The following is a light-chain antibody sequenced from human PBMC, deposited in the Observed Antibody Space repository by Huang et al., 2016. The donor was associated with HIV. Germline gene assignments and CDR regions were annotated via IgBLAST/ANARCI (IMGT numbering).Light chain of an antibody. V-gene: IGKV1-39*01. CDR1: QIINKY. CDR2: GAS. CDR3: QQSYNIPRT. J-gene: IGKJ2*01. Sequence: DIQMTQAPPSLSAAVGDRVIITCRASQIINKYLNWYQQMPGRAPKLLISGASSLQGGVSSRFSGSGSGTDFTLTIRDLQPEDTATCHCQQSYNIPRTFGQGTLLEI.